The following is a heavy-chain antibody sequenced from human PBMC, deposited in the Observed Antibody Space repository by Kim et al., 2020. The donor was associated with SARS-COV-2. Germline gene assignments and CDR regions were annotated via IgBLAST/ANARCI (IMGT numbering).Heavy chain of an antibody. CDR1: GGSISSSSYY. D-gene: IGHD6-19*01. CDR3: ARLSQWLVP. CDR2: IYYSGST. V-gene: IGHV4-39*01. J-gene: IGHJ4*02. Sequence: SETLSLTCTVSGGSISSSSYYWGWIRQPPGKGLEWIGSIYYSGSTYYNPSLKSRVTISVDTSKNQFSLKLSSVTAADTAVYYCARLSQWLVPWGQGTLVTVSS.